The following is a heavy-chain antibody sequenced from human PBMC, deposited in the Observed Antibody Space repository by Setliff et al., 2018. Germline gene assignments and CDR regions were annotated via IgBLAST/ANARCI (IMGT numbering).Heavy chain of an antibody. D-gene: IGHD3-10*01. CDR2: IYATEST. Sequence: ETLSLTCTVSGDSISNYYWNWIRQPAGKGLEWIGRIYATESTKYNPSLKSRVTLSIDTSKNQFSLKLSSVTAADAALYYCAASRAYTGAVEEWFLPKTFDFWGQGSPVTVSS. CDR1: GDSISNYY. V-gene: IGHV4-4*07. CDR3: AASRAYTGAVEEWFLPKTFDF. J-gene: IGHJ4*02.